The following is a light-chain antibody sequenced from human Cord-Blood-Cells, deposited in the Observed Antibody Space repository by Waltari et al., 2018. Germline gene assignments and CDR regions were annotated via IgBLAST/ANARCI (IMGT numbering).Light chain of an antibody. V-gene: IGKV3-15*01. CDR1: QIVSSN. CDR3: QQYNNWPQT. Sequence: EIVMTQSPATLSVSPGERANLSCRASQIVSSNLAWYQQKPGQAPRLLIYGASNRATGIPARFSGSGSGTEFTLTISSLQSEDFAVYYCQQYNNWPQTFGQGTKLEIK. J-gene: IGKJ2*01. CDR2: GAS.